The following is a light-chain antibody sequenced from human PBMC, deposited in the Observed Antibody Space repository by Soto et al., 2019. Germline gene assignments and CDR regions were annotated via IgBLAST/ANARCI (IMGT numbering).Light chain of an antibody. Sequence: ETVLTQSPATLYLSPGETATLSCRASQSVGSGLAWYQQRPGQPPRLLLYAASTRAPGIPARFSGSGSGTDFTLTISGLEPEDFAVFYCQQRARWPLTFGGGTKVEIK. J-gene: IGKJ4*01. CDR2: AAS. CDR1: QSVGSG. V-gene: IGKV3-11*01. CDR3: QQRARWPLT.